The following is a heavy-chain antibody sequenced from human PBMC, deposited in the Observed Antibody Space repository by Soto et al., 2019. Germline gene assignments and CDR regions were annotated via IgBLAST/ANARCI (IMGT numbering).Heavy chain of an antibody. D-gene: IGHD6-19*01. CDR2: ISSNIFTI. J-gene: IGHJ5*02. CDR1: GFTFSSYS. Sequence: EVQLVESGGGLVQPGGSLRLSCAASGFTFSSYSMSWVRQAPGKGLEWVSYISSNIFTIYYADSVKGRFPISRDNAENSLYLQMNSLRDEDTAVYYCARDVFPGIAVAGTWFDPWGQGTLVTVSS. CDR3: ARDVFPGIAVAGTWFDP. V-gene: IGHV3-48*02.